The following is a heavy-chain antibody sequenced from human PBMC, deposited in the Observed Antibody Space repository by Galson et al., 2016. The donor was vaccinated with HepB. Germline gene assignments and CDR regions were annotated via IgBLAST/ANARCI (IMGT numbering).Heavy chain of an antibody. CDR2: INPISGAT. J-gene: IGHJ3*02. D-gene: IGHD3-10*01. V-gene: IGHV1-2*02. Sequence: SVKVSCKPSGYTFTSYQMHWVRQAPGQGLEWMGWINPISGATNSVQKFQGRVTLTRDTSISTAYMELSRLRSDDTAVYYCAREPRVNGEDSFDIWGQGTMVTVSS. CDR1: GYTFTSYQ. CDR3: AREPRVNGEDSFDI.